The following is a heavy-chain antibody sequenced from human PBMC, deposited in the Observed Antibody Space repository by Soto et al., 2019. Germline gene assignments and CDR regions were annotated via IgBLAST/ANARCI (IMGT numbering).Heavy chain of an antibody. J-gene: IGHJ4*02. CDR3: AKTYYYDSSGYYDIAYDY. V-gene: IGHV3-23*01. Sequence: GGSLRLSCAAAGFTFSSYARSWVRQDTGKGLEWVSAISGSGGSTYYADSVKGRFTISRDNSKNTLYLQMNSLRAEDTAVYYCAKTYYYDSSGYYDIAYDYWGQGTLVTVSS. CDR2: ISGSGGST. CDR1: GFTFSSYA. D-gene: IGHD3-22*01.